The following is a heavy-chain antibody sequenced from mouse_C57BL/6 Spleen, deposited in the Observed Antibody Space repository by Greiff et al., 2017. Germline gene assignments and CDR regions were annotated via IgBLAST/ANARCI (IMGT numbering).Heavy chain of an antibody. CDR2: IRNKANGYTT. D-gene: IGHD1-1*01. CDR3: ARGDYGSSYFYYYAMDY. J-gene: IGHJ4*01. CDR1: GFTFTDYY. V-gene: IGHV7-3*01. Sequence: EVQLVESGGGLVQPGGSLSLSCAASGFTFTDYYMSWVRQPPGKALEWLGFIRNKANGYTTEYSASVKGRFTISRDNSQSILYLQMNALRAEDSATYYCARGDYGSSYFYYYAMDYWGQGTSVTVSS.